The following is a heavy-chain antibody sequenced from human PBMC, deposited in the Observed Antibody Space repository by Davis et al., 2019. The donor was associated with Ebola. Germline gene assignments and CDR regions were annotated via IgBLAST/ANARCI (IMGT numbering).Heavy chain of an antibody. CDR3: ASLRQTYDSSGYSQPFDY. J-gene: IGHJ4*02. CDR1: GGSITSGDFY. V-gene: IGHV4-39*01. CDR2: FYYAGTT. D-gene: IGHD3-22*01. Sequence: SETLSLTCTVSGGSITSGDFYWGWIRQSPGKELEWIGTFYYAGTTFYNPSLKSRITVSVDPSKNQFSLKLNSATAADTAVYYCASLRQTYDSSGYSQPFDYWGQGSLVTVSS.